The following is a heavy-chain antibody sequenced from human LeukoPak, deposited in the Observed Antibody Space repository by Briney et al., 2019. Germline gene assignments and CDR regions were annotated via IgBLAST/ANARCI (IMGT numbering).Heavy chain of an antibody. J-gene: IGHJ4*02. CDR1: GGSISSYY. Sequence: PSETLSLTCTVSGGSISSYYWSWLRQPPGKGLEWIGYIYYSGSTNYNPSLKSRVTISVDTSKNQFSLKLSSVTAADTAVYYCARARRGSYYYFDYWGQGTLVTVSS. D-gene: IGHD1-26*01. V-gene: IGHV4-59*01. CDR2: IYYSGST. CDR3: ARARRGSYYYFDY.